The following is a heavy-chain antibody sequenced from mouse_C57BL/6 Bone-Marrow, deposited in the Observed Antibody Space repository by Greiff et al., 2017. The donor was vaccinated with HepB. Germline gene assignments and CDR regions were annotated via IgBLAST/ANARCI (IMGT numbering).Heavy chain of an antibody. CDR3: ARSTTVVAWDYFDY. Sequence: VKLQQPGAELVKPGASVKMSCKASGYTFTSYWITWVKQRPGQGLEWIGDIYPGSGSTNYNEKFKSKATLTVDTSSSTAYMQLSSLTSEDSAVYYCARSTTVVAWDYFDYWGQGTTLTVSS. V-gene: IGHV1-55*01. D-gene: IGHD1-1*01. CDR1: GYTFTSYW. J-gene: IGHJ2*01. CDR2: IYPGSGST.